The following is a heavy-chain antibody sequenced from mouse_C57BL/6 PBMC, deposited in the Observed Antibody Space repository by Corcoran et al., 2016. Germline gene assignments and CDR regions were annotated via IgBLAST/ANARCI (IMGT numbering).Heavy chain of an antibody. CDR1: DYTFTSYW. D-gene: IGHD1-1*01. CDR2: IYPGSGST. CDR3: ATYYYGSSYVVDY. Sequence: QVQLQQPGAELVKPGASVKMSCKASDYTFTSYWITWVVQRPGHVLEWIGEIYPGSGSTNYNEKLKSKATLTVDTSSSTAYMKLRSLTAEDSAVDSCATYYYGSSYVVDYWGHGTTLTFSS. J-gene: IGHJ2*01. V-gene: IGHV1-55*01.